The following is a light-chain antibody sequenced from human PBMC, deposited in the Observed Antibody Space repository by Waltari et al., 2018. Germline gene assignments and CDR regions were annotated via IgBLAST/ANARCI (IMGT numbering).Light chain of an antibody. CDR3: QQYGSSIPFT. CDR2: GAS. J-gene: IGKJ3*01. Sequence: EIVLTQSPGTMSLSPGDRATLSCRASQSVTASQVAWYQQKPGQAPRLLISGASTRATGTPDRFSGTGSGTDFILTISGLEPEDFAVYFCQQYGSSIPFTFGPGTKV. V-gene: IGKV3-20*01. CDR1: QSVTASQ.